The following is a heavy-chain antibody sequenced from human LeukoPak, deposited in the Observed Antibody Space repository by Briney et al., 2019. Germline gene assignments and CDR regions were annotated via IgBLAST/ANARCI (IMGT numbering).Heavy chain of an antibody. CDR2: IYSGGST. CDR3: ASKFYDILTGYLGGMDV. D-gene: IGHD3-9*01. Sequence: QPGGSLRLSCAASGFTVSSNYMSWVRQAPGKGPEWVSVIYSGGSTYYADSVKGRFTISRDNSKNTLYLQMNSLRAEDTAVYYCASKFYDILTGYLGGMDVWGQGTTVTVSS. CDR1: GFTVSSNY. J-gene: IGHJ6*02. V-gene: IGHV3-66*01.